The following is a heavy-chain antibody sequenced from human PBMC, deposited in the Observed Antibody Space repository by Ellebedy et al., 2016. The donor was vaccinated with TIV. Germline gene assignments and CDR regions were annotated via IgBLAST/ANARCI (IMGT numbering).Heavy chain of an antibody. CDR3: ARCWGSYRPLDY. Sequence: MPSETLSLTCAVYGGSFSGYYWSWIRQPPGKGLEWIGEINHSGSTNYTPSLKSRVTISVDTSKNQFSLKLSSVTAADTAVYYCARCWGSYRPLDYWGQGTLVTVSS. J-gene: IGHJ4*02. CDR1: GGSFSGYY. CDR2: INHSGST. D-gene: IGHD3-16*02. V-gene: IGHV4-34*01.